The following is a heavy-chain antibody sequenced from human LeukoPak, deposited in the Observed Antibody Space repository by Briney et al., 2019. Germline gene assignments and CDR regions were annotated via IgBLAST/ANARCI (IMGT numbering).Heavy chain of an antibody. Sequence: SETLSLTCAVYGGSFSGYYWSWIRQPPGKGLEWIGEINHSGSTNYNPSLKSRVTISVDTSKNQFSLKLSSVTAADTAVYYCARGRRYSYGYGRSGDAFDIWGQGTMVTVSS. D-gene: IGHD5-18*01. CDR1: GGSFSGYY. CDR3: ARGRRYSYGYGRSGDAFDI. J-gene: IGHJ3*02. V-gene: IGHV4-34*01. CDR2: INHSGST.